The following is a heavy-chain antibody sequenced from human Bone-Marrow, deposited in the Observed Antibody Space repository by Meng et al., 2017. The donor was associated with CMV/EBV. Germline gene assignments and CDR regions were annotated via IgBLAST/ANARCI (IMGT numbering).Heavy chain of an antibody. CDR1: GYTFTSYY. V-gene: IGHV1-46*01. CDR2: INPSGGST. D-gene: IGHD2-2*02. J-gene: IGHJ4*02. Sequence: ASVKVSCKASGYTFTSYYMHWVRQAPGQGLEWMGIINPSGGSTSYAQKLQGRVTMTTDTSTSTAYMELRSLRSDDTAVYYCARDLMRYCSSTSCYTLGYWGQGTLVTVSS. CDR3: ARDLMRYCSSTSCYTLGY.